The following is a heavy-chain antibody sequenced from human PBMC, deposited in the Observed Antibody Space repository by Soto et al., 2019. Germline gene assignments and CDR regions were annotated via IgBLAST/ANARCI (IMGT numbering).Heavy chain of an antibody. J-gene: IGHJ6*02. Sequence: GGSLRLSCAASGFTFSSYGMHWVRQAPGKGLEWVAVIWYDGSNKYYADSVKGRFTISRDNSKNTLYLQMNSLRAEDTAVYYCAKGGGPRGYYGMDVWGQGTSVTVSS. CDR2: IWYDGSNK. CDR1: GFTFSSYG. V-gene: IGHV3-33*06. CDR3: AKGGGPRGYYGMDV. D-gene: IGHD2-15*01.